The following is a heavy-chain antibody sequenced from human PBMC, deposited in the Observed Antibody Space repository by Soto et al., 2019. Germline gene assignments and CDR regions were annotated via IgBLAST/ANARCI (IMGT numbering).Heavy chain of an antibody. CDR3: ATDAIYCSGGSCYRHHAFDI. J-gene: IGHJ3*02. D-gene: IGHD2-15*01. Sequence: ASVTVSCQVSGYTLTELSMHWVRQAPGKGLEWMGGFDPEDGETIYAQKFQGRVTMTEDTSTDTAYMELSSLRSEDTAVYYCATDAIYCSGGSCYRHHAFDIWGQGTMVTVS. CDR1: GYTLTELS. CDR2: FDPEDGET. V-gene: IGHV1-24*01.